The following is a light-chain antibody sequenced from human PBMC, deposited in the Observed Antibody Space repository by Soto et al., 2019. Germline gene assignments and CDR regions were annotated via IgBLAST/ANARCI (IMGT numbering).Light chain of an antibody. CDR1: QDISHY. J-gene: IGKJ1*01. Sequence: DIQMTQSPSSLSASVGDTVTITCRASQDISHYLAWYQKRPGKVPKLLIHTASILQSGVSSRFSASGSGADFTLTIRSLQPEDVATYYCQKYDRVPWTFGRGTKVAI. CDR3: QKYDRVPWT. CDR2: TAS. V-gene: IGKV1-27*01.